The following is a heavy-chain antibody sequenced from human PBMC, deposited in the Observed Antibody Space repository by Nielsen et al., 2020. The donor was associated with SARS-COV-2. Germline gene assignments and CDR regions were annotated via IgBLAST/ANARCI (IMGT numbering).Heavy chain of an antibody. Sequence: SETLSLTCAVYGGSFGDYFWSWIRQPPGKGLEWIGDVNHSGFTNYNPSLKSRATISVDSSKNQFSLKVTSVTAADTAVYVCGRLYSSSYYGDYYGMDVWGQGTTVTASS. CDR2: VNHSGFT. CDR3: GRLYSSSYYGDYYGMDV. D-gene: IGHD6-13*01. CDR1: GGSFGDYF. J-gene: IGHJ6*02. V-gene: IGHV4-34*01.